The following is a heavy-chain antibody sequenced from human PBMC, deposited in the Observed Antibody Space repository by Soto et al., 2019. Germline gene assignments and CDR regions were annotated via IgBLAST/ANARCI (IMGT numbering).Heavy chain of an antibody. CDR3: AKDGDRDGNSWTDDAFDI. J-gene: IGHJ3*02. Sequence: GGSLRLSCAASGFTFSSYAMSWVRQAPWKGLEWISMITGSGGNTYYADSVRGRFTISRDNSKNTLYLQMNSLRGEDTAVYYCAKDGDRDGNSWTDDAFDIWGQGTMVTVSS. CDR1: GFTFSSYA. D-gene: IGHD2-21*01. V-gene: IGHV3-23*01. CDR2: ITGSGGNT.